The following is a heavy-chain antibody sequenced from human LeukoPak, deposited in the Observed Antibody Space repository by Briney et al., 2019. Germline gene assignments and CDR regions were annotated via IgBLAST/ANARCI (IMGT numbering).Heavy chain of an antibody. D-gene: IGHD2-2*01. Sequence: PGGSLRLSCAASGFTFSVYGMHWVRQAPGKGLEWVALLSGDETYIDYTDSVKGRFTISRDTSKSTVFLQMNSLKAEDTAVYYCAKDRRRSTSCYDFDYWGQGTLVTVSS. V-gene: IGHV3-30*18. CDR2: LSGDETYI. CDR1: GFTFSVYG. CDR3: AKDRRRSTSCYDFDY. J-gene: IGHJ4*02.